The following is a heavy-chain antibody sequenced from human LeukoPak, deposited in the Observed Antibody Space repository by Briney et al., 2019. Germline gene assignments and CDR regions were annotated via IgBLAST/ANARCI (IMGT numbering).Heavy chain of an antibody. V-gene: IGHV3-48*03. Sequence: GGSLRLSCAASGFTFSSYEMNWVRQAPGKGLEWVSYISSSGSTTYYADSAKGRFTISRDNAKNSLYLQMNSLRAEDTAVYYCAREGGPGAFDYWGQGTLVTVSS. CDR2: ISSSGSTT. CDR3: AREGGPGAFDY. CDR1: GFTFSSYE. J-gene: IGHJ4*02. D-gene: IGHD2-15*01.